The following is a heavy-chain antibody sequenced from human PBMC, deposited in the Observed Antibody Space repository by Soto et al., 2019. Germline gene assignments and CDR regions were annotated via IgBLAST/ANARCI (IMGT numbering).Heavy chain of an antibody. Sequence: GGSLRLSCIASGLTFSSYAMHWVRHAPGKGLEWVAVISYDGTNRHYADSVKGRFTISRDNSKNTLYLQMNSLRAEDTALYYCARDLISPSSHYGSGSYYKADDYWGQGT. CDR2: ISYDGTNR. CDR1: GLTFSSYA. D-gene: IGHD3-10*01. V-gene: IGHV3-30*14. J-gene: IGHJ4*02. CDR3: ARDLISPSSHYGSGSYYKADDY.